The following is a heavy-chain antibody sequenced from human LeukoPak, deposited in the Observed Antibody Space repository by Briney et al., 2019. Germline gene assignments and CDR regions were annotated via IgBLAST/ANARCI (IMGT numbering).Heavy chain of an antibody. CDR1: GGSISSYY. Sequence: SETLSLTCTVSGGSISSYYWSWIRQPPGKGLEWIGYIYYSGSTNYNPSLKRQGTISVDTSKNQFSLKLSSVTAADTAVYYCARDSLEYCSSTSCEESAFDIWGQGTMVTVSS. V-gene: IGHV4-59*01. D-gene: IGHD2-2*01. CDR3: ARDSLEYCSSTSCEESAFDI. J-gene: IGHJ3*02. CDR2: IYYSGST.